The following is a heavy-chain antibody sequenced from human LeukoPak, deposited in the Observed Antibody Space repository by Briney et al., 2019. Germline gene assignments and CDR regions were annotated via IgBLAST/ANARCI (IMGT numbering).Heavy chain of an antibody. V-gene: IGHV4-39*07. CDR3: AGEYGKMDPSFDY. CDR1: GGSLDTSSYY. J-gene: IGHJ4*02. Sequence: SETLSLTCTVSGGSLDTSSYYWGWVRQPPGTNLEWIGSVYFSGSTYNNPSLKSRATISIDTSKNHFSLRLTSVTAADTVIYFCAGEYGKMDPSFDYWGQGTLVSVSS. CDR2: VYFSGST. D-gene: IGHD2-2*03.